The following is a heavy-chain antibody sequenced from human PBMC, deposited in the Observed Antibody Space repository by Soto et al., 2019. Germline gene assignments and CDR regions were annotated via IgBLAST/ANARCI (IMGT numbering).Heavy chain of an antibody. CDR1: GYTFTSYG. J-gene: IGHJ6*02. V-gene: IGHV1-18*01. CDR2: ISAYNGNT. CDR3: ARVTYYYCGMDV. Sequence: QVELVQSGAEVKKPGASVKVSCKASGYTFTSYGISWVRQAPGQGLEWMGWISAYNGNTNYAQKPXGXXTRTPDTATSTAYMERRSLRSDDTAVYYWARVTYYYCGMDVWGQGTGVTVSS.